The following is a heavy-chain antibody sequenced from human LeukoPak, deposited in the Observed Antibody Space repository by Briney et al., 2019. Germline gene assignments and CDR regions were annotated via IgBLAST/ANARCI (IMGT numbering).Heavy chain of an antibody. Sequence: GGSLRLSCAASGFTFSTFAMIWVRQPPGKGLEWVSSIFPSGGEIHYADSVRGRFTISRDNSKSTLSLQMNSLRAEDTAIYYCATYRQVLLPFQSWGQGTLVTVSS. V-gene: IGHV3-23*01. D-gene: IGHD2-8*02. J-gene: IGHJ5*02. CDR2: IFPSGGEI. CDR1: GFTFSTFA. CDR3: ATYRQVLLPFQS.